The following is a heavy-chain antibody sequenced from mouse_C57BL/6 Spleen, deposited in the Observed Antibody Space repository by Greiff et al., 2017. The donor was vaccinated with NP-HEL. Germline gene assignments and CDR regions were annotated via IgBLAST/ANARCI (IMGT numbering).Heavy chain of an antibody. CDR2: IDPSDSYT. J-gene: IGHJ4*01. CDR1: GYTFTSYW. CDR3: ARHYYDYGEGYYAMDY. Sequence: VQLQQPGAELVMPGASVKLSCKASGYTFTSYWMHWVKQRPGQGLEWIGEIDPSDSYTNYNQKFKGKSTLTVDKSSSTAYMQLSSLTSEDSAVYYCARHYYDYGEGYYAMDYWGQGTSVTVSS. D-gene: IGHD2-4*01. V-gene: IGHV1-69*01.